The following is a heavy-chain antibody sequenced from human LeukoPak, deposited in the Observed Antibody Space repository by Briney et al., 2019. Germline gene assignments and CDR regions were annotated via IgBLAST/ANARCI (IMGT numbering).Heavy chain of an antibody. J-gene: IGHJ5*02. CDR2: IIPILGIA. CDR3: ARARIAAAGTMRWFDP. Sequence: SVKVSCKASGGTFSSYTISWVRQAPGQGLEWMGRIIPILGIANYAQKFQGRVTITADKSTSTAYMELSSLRSEDTAVYYCARARIAAAGTMRWFDPWGQGTLVTVSS. D-gene: IGHD6-13*01. V-gene: IGHV1-69*02. CDR1: GGTFSSYT.